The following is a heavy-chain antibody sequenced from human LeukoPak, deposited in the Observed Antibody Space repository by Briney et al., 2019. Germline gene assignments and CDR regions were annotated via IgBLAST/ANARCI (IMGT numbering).Heavy chain of an antibody. J-gene: IGHJ4*01. V-gene: IGHV4-34*01. CDR3: APIFGDYSDFDY. Sequence: SETLSLTCAVYGGSFSNYYWRWIRQPPGKGLEWIGEITHSGSTNYNPSLKSRVSISVDTSKNQFSLRLTSVTAADTAVYYCAPIFGDYSDFDYWGQGTLVTVSS. CDR1: GGSFSNYY. D-gene: IGHD4-17*01. CDR2: ITHSGST.